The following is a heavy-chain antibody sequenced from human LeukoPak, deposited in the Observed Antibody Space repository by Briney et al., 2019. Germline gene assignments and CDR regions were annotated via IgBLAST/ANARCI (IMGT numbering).Heavy chain of an antibody. CDR3: ARIVGASDY. J-gene: IGHJ4*02. Sequence: SETLSLTCTVSGGSISISIYYWGWIRQPPGKGLEWIGSIYYSGSTYYNPSLKSRVTISVDTSQNQFSLKMSSVTAADTAVYYCARIVGASDYWGQGTLVTVSS. CDR2: IYYSGST. V-gene: IGHV4-39*01. CDR1: GGSISISIYY. D-gene: IGHD1-26*01.